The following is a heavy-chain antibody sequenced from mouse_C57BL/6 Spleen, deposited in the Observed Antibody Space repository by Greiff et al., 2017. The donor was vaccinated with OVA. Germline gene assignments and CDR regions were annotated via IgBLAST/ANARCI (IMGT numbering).Heavy chain of an antibody. CDR1: GYTFTDYN. Sequence: EVQLQQSGPELVKPGASVKMSCKASGYTFTDYNMHWVKQSHGKSLEWIGYINPNNGGTSYNQKFKGKATLTVNKSSSTAYMELRSLTSEDSAVYYCARSGYGSFYAMDYWGQGTSVTVSS. V-gene: IGHV1-22*01. CDR2: INPNNGGT. D-gene: IGHD1-1*01. J-gene: IGHJ4*01. CDR3: ARSGYGSFYAMDY.